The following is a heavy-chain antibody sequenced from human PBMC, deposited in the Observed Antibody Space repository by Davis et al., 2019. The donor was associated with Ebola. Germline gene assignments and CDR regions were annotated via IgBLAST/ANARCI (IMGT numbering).Heavy chain of an antibody. D-gene: IGHD2-21*01. CDR3: MRDCGGDCFRDDVFDI. CDR2: IKQDGSEK. CDR1: GFTFSLFW. J-gene: IGHJ3*02. V-gene: IGHV3-7*01. Sequence: PGGSLRLSCGTSGFTFSLFWMTWVRQAPGKGLEWVASIKQDGSEKYYVDSVNGRFTISRDNSKNSLYLQLNSLRGEDTAVYYCMRDCGGDCFRDDVFDIWGLGTMVTVSS.